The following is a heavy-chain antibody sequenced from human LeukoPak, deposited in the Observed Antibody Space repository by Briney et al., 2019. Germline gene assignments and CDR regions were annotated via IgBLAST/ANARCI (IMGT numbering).Heavy chain of an antibody. J-gene: IGHJ4*01. Sequence: RGSLRLSCAASGFTFDDYAMHWVRRAPGKGLEWVSLISGDGDSTFYADSVKGRFTTSRDNSKNSLYLQMNSLRTEDTALYYCAKELSGSSGLDYWGHGTLVTVSS. D-gene: IGHD1-26*01. V-gene: IGHV3-43*02. CDR2: ISGDGDST. CDR3: AKELSGSSGLDY. CDR1: GFTFDDYA.